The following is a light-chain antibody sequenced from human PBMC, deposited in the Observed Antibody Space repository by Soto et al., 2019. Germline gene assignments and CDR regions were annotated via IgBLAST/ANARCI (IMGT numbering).Light chain of an antibody. CDR3: QQRSDWPST. Sequence: EIVLTQSPATLSLSPGERATLSCRASRSVTGYLAWYQQKPGQAPRLLIYDASSRATGVPARFSGSGSGTDFTLTITCLEPEDFAVYYCQQRSDWPSTFGGGTKVEI. V-gene: IGKV3-11*01. J-gene: IGKJ4*01. CDR2: DAS. CDR1: RSVTGY.